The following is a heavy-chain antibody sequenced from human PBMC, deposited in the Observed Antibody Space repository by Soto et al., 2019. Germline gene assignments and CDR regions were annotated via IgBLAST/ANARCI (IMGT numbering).Heavy chain of an antibody. V-gene: IGHV3-23*01. CDR2: ISGSGGST. Sequence: HPGGSLRLSCAASGFTFSSYAMSWVRQAPGKGLEWVSAISGSGGSTYYADSVKGRFTISRDNSKNTLYLQMNSLRAEDTAVYYCAKVVIIAARAPYYYGMDVWGQGTTVTVSS. J-gene: IGHJ6*02. CDR1: GFTFSSYA. D-gene: IGHD6-6*01. CDR3: AKVVIIAARAPYYYGMDV.